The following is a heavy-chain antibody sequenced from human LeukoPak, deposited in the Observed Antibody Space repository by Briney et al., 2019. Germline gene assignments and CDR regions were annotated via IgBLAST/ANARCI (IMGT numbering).Heavy chain of an antibody. CDR1: GYTLTELS. CDR2: FDPEDGET. CDR3: ATGSFALRPDPHDAFDI. Sequence: GASVKVSCKVSGYTLTELSMHWVRQAPGKGLEWMGGFDPEDGETIYAQKFQGRVTMTEDTSTDTAYMELSSLRSEDTAVYYCATGSFALRPDPHDAFDIWGQGTMVTVSS. D-gene: IGHD1-14*01. J-gene: IGHJ3*02. V-gene: IGHV1-24*01.